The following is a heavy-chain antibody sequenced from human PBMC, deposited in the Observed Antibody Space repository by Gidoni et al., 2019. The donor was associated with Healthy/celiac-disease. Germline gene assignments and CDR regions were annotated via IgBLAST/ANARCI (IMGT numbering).Heavy chain of an antibody. J-gene: IGHJ5*02. Sequence: QALPVQSGAEVKTPCSSVKCACKASAGSFSSSAIGRVRQDPGQGVEWMGGIIPIFGAATDAQKFQGRDTITAEESTSTAYMELSSLRSEDTAVYYCARAPIRVYCGGDCYSSWFDPWGQGTLVTVSS. CDR1: AGSFSSSA. V-gene: IGHV1-69*01. CDR2: IIPIFGAA. D-gene: IGHD2-21*01. CDR3: ARAPIRVYCGGDCYSSWFDP.